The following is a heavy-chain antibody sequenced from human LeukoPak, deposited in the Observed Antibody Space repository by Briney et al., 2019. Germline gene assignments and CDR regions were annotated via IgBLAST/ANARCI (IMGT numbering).Heavy chain of an antibody. CDR2: ISYDGSNK. D-gene: IGHD3-10*01. CDR1: GFTFSGYT. CDR3: ARDPGDYGSGSYYYMDV. V-gene: IGHV3-30*04. J-gene: IGHJ6*03. Sequence: GGSLRLSCAASGFTFSGYTMNWVRQAPGKGLEWVAVISYDGSNKYYADSVKGRFTISRDNAKNSLYLQMNSLRAEDTAVYYCARDPGDYGSGSYYYMDVWGKGTTVTISS.